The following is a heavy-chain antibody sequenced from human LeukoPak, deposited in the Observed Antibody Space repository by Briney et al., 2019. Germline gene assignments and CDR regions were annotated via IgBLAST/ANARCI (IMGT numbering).Heavy chain of an antibody. Sequence: SGGSLRLSCAASGFTFDDYAMHWVRQAPGKGLEWVSLISGGGGSTYYADSVKGRFTISRDNSKNSLYLQMNSLRTEDTALYYCAKGPDLRYFDWLFLYWGQGTLVTVSS. J-gene: IGHJ4*02. V-gene: IGHV3-43*02. CDR2: ISGGGGST. D-gene: IGHD3-9*01. CDR1: GFTFDDYA. CDR3: AKGPDLRYFDWLFLY.